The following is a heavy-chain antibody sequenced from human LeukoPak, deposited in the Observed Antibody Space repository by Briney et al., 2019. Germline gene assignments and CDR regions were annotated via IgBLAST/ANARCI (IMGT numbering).Heavy chain of an antibody. V-gene: IGHV1-2*02. Sequence: ASVKVSCKASGNTFTGDFMQWVRQAPGQGLEWMGWINVNSGGTHYAQKFQGRVSMTSDTSIATAYMELSGLRSDDTAVYYCASYSDSPKEFDKWGQGTLASVSS. CDR2: INVNSGGT. CDR3: ASYSDSPKEFDK. D-gene: IGHD1-26*01. J-gene: IGHJ4*02. CDR1: GNTFTGDF.